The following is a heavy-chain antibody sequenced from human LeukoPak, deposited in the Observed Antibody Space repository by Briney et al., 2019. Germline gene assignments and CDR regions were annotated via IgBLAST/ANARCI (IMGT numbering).Heavy chain of an antibody. CDR3: TTFYHEYSPY. J-gene: IGHJ4*02. CDR1: GFSFMNAW. V-gene: IGHV3-15*01. CDR2: IKSNADGGTP. Sequence: AGGSLRLSCAASGFSFMNAWMIWVRQAPGKGLEWVGRIKSNADGGTPDYAAPARGRFTISRDDSKNTLYLQMNSVKTEDTAVYYCTTFYHEYSPYWGRGTLVTVSS. D-gene: IGHD2/OR15-2a*01.